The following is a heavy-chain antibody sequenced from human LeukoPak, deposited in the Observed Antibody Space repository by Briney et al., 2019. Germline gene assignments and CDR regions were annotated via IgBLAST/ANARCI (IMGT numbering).Heavy chain of an antibody. CDR1: GFTFSSNW. J-gene: IGHJ3*02. CDR2: INSDGSGT. CDR3: ARAGEGLLAYSFDI. Sequence: GGSLRLSCAVSGFTFSSNWMHWVRQGPGKGLVWVSRINSDGSGTSYADSVKGRFTISRDNAENTLYLQMNSLRAEDTAVYYCARAGEGLLAYSFDIWGQGTMVTVSS. D-gene: IGHD1-26*01. V-gene: IGHV3-74*01.